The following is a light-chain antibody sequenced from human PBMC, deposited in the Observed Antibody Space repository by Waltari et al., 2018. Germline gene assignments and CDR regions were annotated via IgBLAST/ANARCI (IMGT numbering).Light chain of an antibody. CDR2: RDS. Sequence: SYDLTQPLSVSVALGQTARVPCGGNNIGSKNVHWYQQKPGQAPVLVIYRDSNRPSGIPERFSGSNSGSTATLTISRAQSEDEADYYCQVGDRDTFVVFGGGTKLTVL. J-gene: IGLJ2*01. V-gene: IGLV3-9*01. CDR3: QVGDRDTFVV. CDR1: NIGSKN.